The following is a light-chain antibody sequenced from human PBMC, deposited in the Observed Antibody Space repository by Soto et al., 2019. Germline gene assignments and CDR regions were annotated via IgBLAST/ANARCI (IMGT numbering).Light chain of an antibody. CDR1: SSNIGSNT. CDR2: SKN. Sequence: QSVLTQPPSASGTPGQRVTISCSGSSSNIGSNTVNWYQQLPGTAPKLLISSKNQRPSGVPDRFSGSKSGTSASLAISGLQSEDEADYYCAAWDDSLNGRVFCGGTKLTVL. J-gene: IGLJ3*02. CDR3: AAWDDSLNGRV. V-gene: IGLV1-44*01.